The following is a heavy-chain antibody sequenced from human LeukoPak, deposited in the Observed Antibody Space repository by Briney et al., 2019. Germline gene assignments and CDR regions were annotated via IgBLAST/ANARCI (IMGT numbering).Heavy chain of an antibody. J-gene: IGHJ4*02. V-gene: IGHV4-39*01. CDR2: VVDSGST. Sequence: PSETLSLTCTVSGGSISSSSYYWGWIRQPPGKGLEWIGAVVDSGSTYYNPSLWSRITISVDTSKNQFSLKLSSVTAADTAVYYCARHRYRGEGNYDIFDYWGQGTLVTVSS. CDR1: GGSISSSSYY. CDR3: ARHRYRGEGNYDIFDY. D-gene: IGHD3-9*01.